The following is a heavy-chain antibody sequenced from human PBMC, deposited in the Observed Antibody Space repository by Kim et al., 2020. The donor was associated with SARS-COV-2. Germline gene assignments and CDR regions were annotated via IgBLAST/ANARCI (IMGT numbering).Heavy chain of an antibody. Sequence: ASVKVSCKASGYTFTDYYTHWVRQAPGQGLEWMGWINPKSGATNYAQKFQGRVTMTGDTSINTAYMDLTKLRSDDTAVYYCARRVPSISLVRGIIRNNGMDVWGQGTTVTVSS. J-gene: IGHJ6*02. V-gene: IGHV1-2*02. CDR2: INPKSGAT. CDR1: GYTFTDYY. CDR3: ARRVPSISLVRGIIRNNGMDV. D-gene: IGHD3-10*01.